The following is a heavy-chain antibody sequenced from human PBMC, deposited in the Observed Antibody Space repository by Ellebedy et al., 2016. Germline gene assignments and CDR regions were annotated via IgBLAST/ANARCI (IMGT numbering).Heavy chain of an antibody. CDR3: ARDPTTVVDY. Sequence: SETLSLXXTVSGGSISSYYWSWIRQPPGKGLEWIGYIYYSGSTNYNPSLKSRVTISVDTSKNQFSLKLSSVTAADTAVYYCARDPTTVVDYWGQGTLVTVSS. CDR1: GGSISSYY. CDR2: IYYSGST. J-gene: IGHJ4*02. V-gene: IGHV4-59*12. D-gene: IGHD4-23*01.